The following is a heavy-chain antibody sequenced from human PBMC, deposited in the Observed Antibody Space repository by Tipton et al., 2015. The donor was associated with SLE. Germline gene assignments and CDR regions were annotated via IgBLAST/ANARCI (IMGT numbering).Heavy chain of an antibody. J-gene: IGHJ6*03. CDR3: ARDIRLLEWLSYYYYMDV. CDR2: IYYSGST. V-gene: IGHV4-59*12. CDR1: GGSISSYY. Sequence: TLSLTCTVSGGSISSYYWSWIRQPPGKGLEWIGYIYYSGSTYYNPSLKSRVTISVDTSKNQFSLKLSSVTAADTAVYYCARDIRLLEWLSYYYYMDVWGKGTTVTVSS. D-gene: IGHD3-3*01.